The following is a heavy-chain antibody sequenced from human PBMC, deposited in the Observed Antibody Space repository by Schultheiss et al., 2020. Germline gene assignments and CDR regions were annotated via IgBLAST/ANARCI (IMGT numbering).Heavy chain of an antibody. V-gene: IGHV6-1*01. CDR3: ARVADPGYFDY. CDR1: GDSVSSNVGA. CDR2: TYYRSKWCY. Sequence: SQTLSLTCAISGDSVSSNVGAWNWIRQSPSRGLGGLGRTYYRSKWCYDFAEFVKSRIIINPDTSTNQFSLQLNSVTPEDTAVYYCARVADPGYFDYWGQGILVTVSS. J-gene: IGHJ4*02.